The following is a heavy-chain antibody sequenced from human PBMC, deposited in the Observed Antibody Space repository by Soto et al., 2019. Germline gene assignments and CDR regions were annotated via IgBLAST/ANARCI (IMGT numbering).Heavy chain of an antibody. CDR3: ASSPRGYCSSTSCRELGNYYGMDV. V-gene: IGHV5-51*01. J-gene: IGHJ6*02. Sequence: GESLKISCKGSGYSFTSYWIGWVRQMPGKGLEWMGIIWAGDSDTTYSPSFQGQVTISADKSISTAYLQWSSLKASDTAMYYCASSPRGYCSSTSCRELGNYYGMDVWGQGTTVTVSS. D-gene: IGHD2-2*01. CDR2: IWAGDSDT. CDR1: GYSFTSYW.